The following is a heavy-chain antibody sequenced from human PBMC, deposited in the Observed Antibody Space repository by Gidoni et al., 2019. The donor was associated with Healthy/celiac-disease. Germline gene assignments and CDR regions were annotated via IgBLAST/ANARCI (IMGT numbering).Heavy chain of an antibody. CDR2: IYYSGST. CDR3: AREDDSSGYGGNSLDY. CDR1: GGSISSSSYY. Sequence: QLQLQASGPGLVKPSETLSLTCTVSGGSISSSSYYWGWIRQPPGKGLEWIGSIYYSGSTYYNPSLKSRVTISVDTSKNQFSLKLSSVTAADTAVYYCAREDDSSGYGGNSLDYWGQGTLVTVSS. V-gene: IGHV4-39*02. D-gene: IGHD3-22*01. J-gene: IGHJ4*02.